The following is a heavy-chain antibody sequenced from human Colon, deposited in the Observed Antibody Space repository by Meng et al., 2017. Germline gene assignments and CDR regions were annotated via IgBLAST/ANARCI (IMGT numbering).Heavy chain of an antibody. Sequence: GESLKISCTASGFNFSAYITHWVRQAPGKGLQWVAVTSYDGSRKYYADSVKGRFTISRDNSKNTLYLQMNSLRADDTAIYYCMREGYYGSERFSGYFDYWGQGTLVTVSS. CDR2: TSYDGSRK. CDR3: MREGYYGSERFSGYFDY. V-gene: IGHV3-30*04. CDR1: GFNFSAYI. D-gene: IGHD3-10*01. J-gene: IGHJ4*01.